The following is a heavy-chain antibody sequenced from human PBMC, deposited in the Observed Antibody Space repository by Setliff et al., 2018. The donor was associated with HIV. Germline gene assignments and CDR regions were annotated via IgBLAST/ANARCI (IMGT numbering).Heavy chain of an antibody. D-gene: IGHD3-22*01. V-gene: IGHV3-48*03. CDR1: GFTFSSSE. CDR3: ARDPPWNYDSSGYPYYFDY. CDR2: ITSSGSAM. Sequence: PGGSLRLSCVVSGFTFSSSEMNWVRQAPGKGLEWVSYITSSGSAMYYADSVKGRFTVSRDNSKNTLYLQMNSLRAEDTAVYYCARDPPWNYDSSGYPYYFDYWSQGTLVTVSS. J-gene: IGHJ4*02.